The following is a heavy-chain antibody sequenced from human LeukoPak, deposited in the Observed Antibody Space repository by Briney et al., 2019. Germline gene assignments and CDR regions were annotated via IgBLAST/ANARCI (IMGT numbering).Heavy chain of an antibody. D-gene: IGHD5-12*01. J-gene: IGHJ4*02. CDR1: GFSFSSHG. V-gene: IGHV3-23*01. CDR3: AKDDDWLRFEH. CDR2: ISGSGGRT. Sequence: GGSLRLSCAASGFSFSSHGMNWVRQAPGKGLEWVSGISGSGGRTYYADSVKGRFTISRDNSNHMLYLQMNSLIAEDTAIYYCAKDDDWLRFEHWGRGTPVSVSS.